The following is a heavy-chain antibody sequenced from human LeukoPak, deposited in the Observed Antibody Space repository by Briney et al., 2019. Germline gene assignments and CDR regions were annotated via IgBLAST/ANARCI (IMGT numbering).Heavy chain of an antibody. CDR2: IYTSGST. D-gene: IGHD5-18*01. CDR3: ARDRYSYGPYNWFDP. CDR1: GGSISSGNYY. Sequence: PSETLSLTCTVSGGSISSGNYYWSWIRQPAGKGLEWIGRIYTSGSTNYNPSLKSRVTMSVDTSKNQFSLKLSSVTAADTAVYYCARDRYSYGPYNWFDPWGQGTLVTVSS. V-gene: IGHV4-61*02. J-gene: IGHJ5*02.